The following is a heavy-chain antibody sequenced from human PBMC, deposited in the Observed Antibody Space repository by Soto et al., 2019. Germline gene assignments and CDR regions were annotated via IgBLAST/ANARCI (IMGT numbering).Heavy chain of an antibody. CDR3: ARDSRGIAVAGTLTDYYYYYGMDV. CDR2: IIAYIGTT. D-gene: IGHD6-19*01. CDR1: GYTFTSYG. J-gene: IGHJ6*02. Sequence: ASVKVSCKASGYTFTSYGISWVRQAPGQGLEWMGWIIAYIGTTNYAQKFQGRVTITTDESTSTAYMELSSLRSEDTAVYYCARDSRGIAVAGTLTDYYYYYGMDVWGQGTTVTVSS. V-gene: IGHV1-18*01.